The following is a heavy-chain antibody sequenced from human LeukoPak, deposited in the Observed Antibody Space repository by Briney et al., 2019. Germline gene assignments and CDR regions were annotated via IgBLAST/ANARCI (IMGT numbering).Heavy chain of an antibody. CDR1: GGTFSSYA. CDR3: AREFVGGRSGELGY. D-gene: IGHD3-10*01. V-gene: IGHV1-69*05. Sequence: ASVKVSCKASGGTFSSYAISWVRQAPGQGLEWMGGIIPIFGTANYAQKFQGRVTMTRDTSTSTVYMELRSLRSADTALYYCAREFVGGRSGELGYWGQGTLVTVSS. J-gene: IGHJ4*02. CDR2: IIPIFGTA.